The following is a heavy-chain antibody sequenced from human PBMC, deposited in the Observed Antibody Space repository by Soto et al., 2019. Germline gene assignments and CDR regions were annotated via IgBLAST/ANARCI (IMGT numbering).Heavy chain of an antibody. Sequence: GGSLRLSCAASGFTFSSYSMNWVRQAPGKGLEWVSAISSSGGSTYYADSVKGRFTISRDNFKNTLYLQMNSLRAEDTAVYYCARVPSGYYYAEYYFDYWGQGTLVTVSS. CDR2: ISSSGGST. CDR1: GFTFSSYS. CDR3: ARVPSGYYYAEYYFDY. V-gene: IGHV3-23*01. D-gene: IGHD3-22*01. J-gene: IGHJ4*02.